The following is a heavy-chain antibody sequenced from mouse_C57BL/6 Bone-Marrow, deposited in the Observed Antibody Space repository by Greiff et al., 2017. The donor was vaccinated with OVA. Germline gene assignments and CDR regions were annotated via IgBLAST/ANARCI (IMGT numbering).Heavy chain of an antibody. D-gene: IGHD2-1*01. CDR2: IDPENGDT. V-gene: IGHV14-4*01. CDR1: GFNIKDDY. Sequence: VQLQQSGAELVRPGASVKLSCTASGFNIKDDYMHWVKQRPEQGLEWIGWIDPENGDTEYASKFQGKATITADTSSNTAYLQLSSLTSEDTAVYYCTTFGNYEGAWFAYWGQGTLGTVSA. J-gene: IGHJ3*01. CDR3: TTFGNYEGAWFAY.